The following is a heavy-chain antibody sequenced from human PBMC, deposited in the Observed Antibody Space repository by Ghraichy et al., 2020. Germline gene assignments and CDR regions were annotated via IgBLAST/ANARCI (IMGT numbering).Heavy chain of an antibody. D-gene: IGHD3-22*01. CDR2: IRSTAYDGAG. V-gene: IGHV3-49*04. J-gene: IGHJ6*02. Sequence: GGSLRLSCRGSGFIFSNYAMNWVRQAPGKGLEWVGFIRSTAYDGAGEYAASVKGRFTISRDDSKNIAYLQMNSLKTEDTAVYYCTKDYYDSSGYLYNYYGMDVWGQGTTVTVSS. CDR3: TKDYYDSSGYLYNYYGMDV. CDR1: GFIFSNYA.